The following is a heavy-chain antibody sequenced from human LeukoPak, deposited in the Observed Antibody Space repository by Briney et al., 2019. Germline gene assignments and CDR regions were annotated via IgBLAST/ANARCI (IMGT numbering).Heavy chain of an antibody. V-gene: IGHV3-7*03. CDR1: GFTFSSYW. Sequence: AGGSLRLSCAASGFTFSSYWMSWVRQAPGKGLEWVANIKQDGSEKYYVDSVKGRFTISRDNAKNSLYLQMNSLRAEDTAVYYCAKVPGQYRILRYFDYGLYYFDYWGQGTLVTVSS. CDR3: AKVPGQYRILRYFDYGLYYFDY. CDR2: IKQDGSEK. J-gene: IGHJ4*02. D-gene: IGHD3-9*01.